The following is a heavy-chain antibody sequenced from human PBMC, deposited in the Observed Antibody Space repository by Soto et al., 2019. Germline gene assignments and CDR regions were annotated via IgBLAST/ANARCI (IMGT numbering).Heavy chain of an antibody. Sequence: QVQLVQSGAEEKKPGASVKVSCKASGYTFTSYAMHWVRQSPGQRLEWMGWINGGNGNTKYSQKFQGRVTITSDTSARTAYMELISLRSEDTAVYYCARVSGWYHLDYWGQGTLVTVSS. CDR2: INGGNGNT. CDR3: ARVSGWYHLDY. D-gene: IGHD6-19*01. V-gene: IGHV1-3*05. CDR1: GYTFTSYA. J-gene: IGHJ4*02.